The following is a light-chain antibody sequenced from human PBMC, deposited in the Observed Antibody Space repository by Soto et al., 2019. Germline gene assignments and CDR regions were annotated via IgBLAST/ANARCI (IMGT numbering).Light chain of an antibody. V-gene: IGKV1-5*01. CDR3: QDYNNDSRT. CDR1: QSISNF. Sequence: DIQMTQSPSILSASVGDRVTITCRASQSISNFLAWYQQKPGKAPKLLIYDASSLESGVPSRFSGSGSGTEFSLTITSLQPDDFATYYCQDYNNDSRTFGQGTKVDIK. J-gene: IGKJ1*01. CDR2: DAS.